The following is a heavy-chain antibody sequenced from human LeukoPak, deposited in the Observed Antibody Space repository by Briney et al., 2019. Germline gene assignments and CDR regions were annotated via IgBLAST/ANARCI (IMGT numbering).Heavy chain of an antibody. J-gene: IGHJ4*02. Sequence: SETLSLTCTVSGGSISSYYWSWIRQPAGKGLEWIGRNYTSGSTNYNPSLKSRVTMSVDTSKNEFSLKLSSVTAADTAGDYCAGVGRKSFDYWGQGTLVTVSS. CDR3: AGVGRKSFDY. CDR1: GGSISSYY. V-gene: IGHV4-4*07. CDR2: NYTSGST.